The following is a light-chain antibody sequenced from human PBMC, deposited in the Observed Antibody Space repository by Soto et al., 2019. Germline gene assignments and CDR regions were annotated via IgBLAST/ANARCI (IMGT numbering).Light chain of an antibody. J-gene: IGKJ1*01. CDR1: QSVFYSSNNQNY. CDR2: WAS. CDR3: QQYYRPWT. V-gene: IGKV4-1*01. Sequence: DIVMTQSPDSLAVSLGERATINCKSSQSVFYSSNNQNYLAWYQQKPGQPPKLLIYWASTRESGVPDRFSGSGSGTDCPLTIISLQAEDVAVYYCQQYYRPWTFGQGTKVEIK.